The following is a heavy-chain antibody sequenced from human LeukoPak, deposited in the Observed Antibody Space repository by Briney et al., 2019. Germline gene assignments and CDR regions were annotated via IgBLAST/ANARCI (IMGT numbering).Heavy chain of an antibody. Sequence: SETLSLTCAVYGGSFSGYYWSWIRQPPGKGLEWIGEINHSGSTNYNPSLKSRVTISVDTSKNQSSLKLSSVTAADTAVYYCARGPLLYGSGSYYYGGTTVFDYWGQGTLVTVSS. CDR1: GGSFSGYY. V-gene: IGHV4-34*01. CDR3: ARGPLLYGSGSYYYGGTTVFDY. CDR2: INHSGST. J-gene: IGHJ4*02. D-gene: IGHD3-10*01.